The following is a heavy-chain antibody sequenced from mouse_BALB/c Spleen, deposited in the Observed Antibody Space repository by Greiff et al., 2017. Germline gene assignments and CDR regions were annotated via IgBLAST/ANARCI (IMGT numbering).Heavy chain of an antibody. V-gene: IGHV2-9*02. CDR3: ARGEYSNSDWFAY. CDR1: GFSLTSYG. J-gene: IGHJ3*01. D-gene: IGHD2-5*01. Sequence: VKLLESGPGLVAPSQSLSITCTVSGFSLTSYGVHWVRQPPGKGLEWLGVIWAGGSTNYNSALMSRLSISKDNSKSQVFLKMNSLQTDDTAMYYGARGEYSNSDWFAYWGQGTLVTVSA. CDR2: IWAGGST.